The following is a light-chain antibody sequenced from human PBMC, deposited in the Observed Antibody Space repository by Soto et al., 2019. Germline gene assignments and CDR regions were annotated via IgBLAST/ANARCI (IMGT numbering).Light chain of an antibody. J-gene: IGKJ2*01. Sequence: DIQMTQSLSSLSASVGDRVSITCRASQSISNNLSWYQQKPGKAPKFLIYVASTLQRGVPSRFSGSGSGTDFTLTISSPQPEDFATYYCQQTFSPPYTFGQGTKLEIK. CDR2: VAS. V-gene: IGKV1-39*01. CDR1: QSISNN. CDR3: QQTFSPPYT.